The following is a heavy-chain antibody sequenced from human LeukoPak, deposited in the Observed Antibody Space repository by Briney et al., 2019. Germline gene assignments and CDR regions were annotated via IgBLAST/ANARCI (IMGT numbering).Heavy chain of an antibody. D-gene: IGHD3-10*01. CDR1: GYTFTGYY. CDR3: ARDSPRGYGSGSYLY. CDR2: INPSGGST. J-gene: IGHJ4*02. V-gene: IGHV1-46*01. Sequence: GASVKVSCKASGYTFTGYYMHWVRQAPGQGLEWMGIINPSGGSTSYAQKFQGRVTMTRDMSTSTVYMELSSLRSEDTAVYYCARDSPRGYGSGSYLYWGQGTLVTVSS.